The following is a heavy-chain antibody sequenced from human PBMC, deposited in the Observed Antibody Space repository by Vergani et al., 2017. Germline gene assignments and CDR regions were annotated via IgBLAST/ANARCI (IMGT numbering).Heavy chain of an antibody. CDR3: AGQTVSVMRYCSGGSCYGMDV. V-gene: IGHV5-51*01. Sequence: EVQLVQSGAEVKKPGESLKISCKGSGYSFTRYWIGWVRQMPGKGLEWMGIIYPGDSDTTYSPSFQGQVTISADKSISTAYLQWSSLKASDTAMYYCAGQTVSVMRYCSGGSCYGMDVWGQGTTVTVSS. CDR1: GYSFTRYW. J-gene: IGHJ6*02. CDR2: IYPGDSDT. D-gene: IGHD2-15*01.